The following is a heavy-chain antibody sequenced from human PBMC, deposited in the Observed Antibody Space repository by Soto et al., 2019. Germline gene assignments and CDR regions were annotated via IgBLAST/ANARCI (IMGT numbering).Heavy chain of an antibody. CDR3: AREGGRDGYSGFDY. Sequence: QVQLVQSGAEVKKPGSSVQVSCKASGGTFSSYAISWVRQAPGQGLEWMGGIIPIFVTANYALKFQGRFTMTADESTSTAYMEMSSLRSEDTAVYDCAREGGRDGYSGFDYWGEGTLVTVSS. D-gene: IGHD4-4*01. CDR2: IIPIFVTA. J-gene: IGHJ4*02. CDR1: GGTFSSYA. V-gene: IGHV1-69*01.